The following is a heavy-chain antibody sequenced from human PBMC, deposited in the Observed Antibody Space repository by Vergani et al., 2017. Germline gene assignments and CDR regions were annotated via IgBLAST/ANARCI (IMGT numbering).Heavy chain of an antibody. CDR2: IYYSGST. CDR3: ARERASMIVLGGDAFDI. D-gene: IGHD3-22*01. J-gene: IGHJ3*02. V-gene: IGHV4-39*02. CDR1: GGSISSSSYY. Sequence: QLQLQESGPGLVKPSETLSLTCTVSGGSISSSSYYWGWIRQPPGKGLEWIGSIYYSGSTYYNPSLKSRVTISVDTSKNQFSLKLSSVTAADTAVYYCARERASMIVLGGDAFDIWGQGTMVTVSS.